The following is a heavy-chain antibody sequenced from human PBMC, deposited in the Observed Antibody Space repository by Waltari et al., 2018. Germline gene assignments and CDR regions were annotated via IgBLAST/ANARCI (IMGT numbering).Heavy chain of an antibody. D-gene: IGHD3-22*01. V-gene: IGHV4-4*09. CDR3: ARYYYDSSDAFDI. Sequence: QVQLQESGPGLVKPSETLSLTCTVSGGSISSYYWSWIRQPPGKGLEWIGYIYTRGSTNYNPSLKSRVTISVDTSKNQFSLKLSSVTAADTAVYYCARYYYDSSDAFDIWGQGTMVTVSS. CDR2: IYTRGST. J-gene: IGHJ3*02. CDR1: GGSISSYY.